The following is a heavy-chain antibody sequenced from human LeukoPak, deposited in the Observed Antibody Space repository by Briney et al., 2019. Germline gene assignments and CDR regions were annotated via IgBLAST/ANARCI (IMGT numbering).Heavy chain of an antibody. CDR3: ARDLTYYYDSSGYYNYFDY. CDR2: ISYDGSNK. D-gene: IGHD3-22*01. V-gene: IGHV3-30-3*01. J-gene: IGHJ4*02. Sequence: PGRSLRLSCAASGFTFSSYAMPWVRQAPGKGLEWVAVISYDGSNKYYADSVKGRFTISRDNSKNTLYLQMNSLRAEDTAVYYCARDLTYYYDSSGYYNYFDYWGQGTLVTVSS. CDR1: GFTFSSYA.